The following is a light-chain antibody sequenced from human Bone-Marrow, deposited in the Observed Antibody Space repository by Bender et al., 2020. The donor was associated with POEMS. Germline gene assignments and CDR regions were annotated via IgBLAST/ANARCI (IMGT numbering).Light chain of an antibody. CDR2: DVS. CDR3: CSFTSTSSLVL. J-gene: IGLJ2*01. V-gene: IGLV2-14*01. CDR1: NSDIGTYNR. Sequence: QSALAQPASVSGSPGQSITISCSGSNSDIGTYNRVSWYQRPPGKAPKLIIYDVSTRPSGVSKRFSGSKSGNTASLTISGLQADDEADYYCCSFTSTSSLVLFGGGTKLT.